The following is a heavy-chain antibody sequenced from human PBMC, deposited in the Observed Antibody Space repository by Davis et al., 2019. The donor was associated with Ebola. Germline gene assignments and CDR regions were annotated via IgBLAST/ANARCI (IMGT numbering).Heavy chain of an antibody. CDR2: INPNGGST. Sequence: ASVPVTRLSSVCTHPRYYMNCVRPAPAQRLEGLGLINPNGGSTSYAKKFQGRVTMTRNTSISTAYMELSSLRSEDTAVYYCARDYNWNADYYYYGMDVWGQGTTVTVSS. D-gene: IGHD1-1*01. CDR1: VCTHPRYY. J-gene: IGHJ6*02. CDR3: ARDYNWNADYYYYGMDV. V-gene: IGHV1-46*01.